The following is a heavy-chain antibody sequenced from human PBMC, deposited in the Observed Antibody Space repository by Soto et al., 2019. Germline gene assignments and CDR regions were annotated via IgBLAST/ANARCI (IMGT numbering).Heavy chain of an antibody. J-gene: IGHJ4*02. CDR2: ISWDSANV. D-gene: IGHD6-6*01. CDR1: GFTFDDYA. Sequence: EVQLVESGGDLVQPGRSLRLSCAASGFTFDDYAMHWVRQTPGKGLEWVSAISWDSANVGYAESVKDRFAISRDNGKRSLYLQMNNLGPEDTALYFCAKAQAQVPSSRVFDFWGQGTLVTVSS. V-gene: IGHV3-9*01. CDR3: AKAQAQVPSSRVFDF.